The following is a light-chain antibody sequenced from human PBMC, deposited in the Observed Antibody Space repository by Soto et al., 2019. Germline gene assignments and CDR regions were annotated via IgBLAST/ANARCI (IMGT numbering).Light chain of an antibody. V-gene: IGKV3-15*01. CDR3: QQYKNWPPLT. J-gene: IGKJ4*01. CDR2: DAS. CDR1: QSVSSN. Sequence: EVVMTQSPVTLSVSPGERATLSCRASQSVSSNLAWYQQKPGQAPRLLIYDASTTATGIPARFSGSGSGTEFTLTISSLQSEDFAVYYCQQYKNWPPLTFGGGTKVEIK.